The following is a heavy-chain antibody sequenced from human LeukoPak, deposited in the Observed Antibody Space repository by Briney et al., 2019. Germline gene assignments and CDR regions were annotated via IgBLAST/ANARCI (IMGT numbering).Heavy chain of an antibody. Sequence: GGSLRLSCAASGFTFSSYSMNWVRQAPGKGLEWVSSISSSSSYIYYADSVKGRFTMSRDNAKNSLYLQMNSLRAEDTAVYSCARLYCSSTSCLTGRFDYWGQGTLVTVSS. CDR1: GFTFSSYS. CDR2: ISSSSSYI. CDR3: ARLYCSSTSCLTGRFDY. D-gene: IGHD2-2*01. V-gene: IGHV3-21*01. J-gene: IGHJ4*02.